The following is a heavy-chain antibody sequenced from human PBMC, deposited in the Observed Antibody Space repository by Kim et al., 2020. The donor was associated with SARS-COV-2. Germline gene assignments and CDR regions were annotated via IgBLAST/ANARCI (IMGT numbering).Heavy chain of an antibody. CDR2: IGWGGDSI. Sequence: GGSLRLSCAASGFTVDDYSMHWVRQAPGKGLEWVSVIGWGGDSIDDAYVVRGLFTISGNKTKKSFYHQMNMLAEEETAFYCWGKEVLLNDSGGWGGG. V-gene: IGHV3-9*01. CDR3: GKEVLLNDSGG. J-gene: IGHJ3*01. D-gene: IGHD6-25*01. CDR1: GFTVDDYS.